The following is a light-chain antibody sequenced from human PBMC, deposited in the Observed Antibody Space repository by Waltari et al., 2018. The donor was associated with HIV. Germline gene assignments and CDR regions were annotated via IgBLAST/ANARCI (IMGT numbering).Light chain of an antibody. V-gene: IGLV1-40*01. CDR3: QSYDSSLSGGDVV. J-gene: IGLJ2*01. CDR1: SSNNGAGYD. Sequence: QSVLTPPPSVSGAPGQRVTISCTGSSSNNGAGYDVLWYQHLPGTAPKRLIYGNSNRPSGVPDRFSGSKSGTSASLAITGLQAEDEADYYCQSYDSSLSGGDVVFGGGTKLTVL. CDR2: GNS.